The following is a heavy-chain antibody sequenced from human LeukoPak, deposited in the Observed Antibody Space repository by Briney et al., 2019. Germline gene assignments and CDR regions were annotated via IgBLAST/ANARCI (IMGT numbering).Heavy chain of an antibody. D-gene: IGHD3-9*01. Sequence: SETLSLTCTVSGGSISSSSYYWGWIRQPPGKGLEWIGSIYYSGSTNYNPSLKSRVTISVDTSKNQFSLKLSSVTAADTAVYYCARQYDILTGSPLDYWGQGTLVTVSS. CDR1: GGSISSSSYY. V-gene: IGHV4-39*07. J-gene: IGHJ4*02. CDR3: ARQYDILTGSPLDY. CDR2: IYYSGST.